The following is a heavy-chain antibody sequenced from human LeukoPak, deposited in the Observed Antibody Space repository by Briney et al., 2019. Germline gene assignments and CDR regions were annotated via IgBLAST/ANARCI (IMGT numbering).Heavy chain of an antibody. V-gene: IGHV4-34*01. D-gene: IGHD5-18*01. CDR3: ARAEEGSGYSYGPFDY. Sequence: SETLSLTCAVSGGSFSGYYWIWVRQPPGKGLEWIGEINHSVISYYTPSLKSPVTISVDTSKNQFSLKLSSVTAADTAVFYCARAEEGSGYSYGPFDYWGQGTLVTVPS. CDR2: INHSVIS. CDR1: GGSFSGYY. J-gene: IGHJ4*02.